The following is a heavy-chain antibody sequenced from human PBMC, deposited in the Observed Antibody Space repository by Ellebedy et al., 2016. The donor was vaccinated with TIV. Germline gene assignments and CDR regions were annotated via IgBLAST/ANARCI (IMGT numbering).Heavy chain of an antibody. CDR3: ARAYYYDSSGHNDY. D-gene: IGHD3-22*01. CDR1: GGTFSSYA. CDR2: IIPIFGTA. Sequence: SVKVSXKASGGTFSSYAISWVRQAPGQGLEWMGGIIPIFGTANYAQKFQGRVTITADESTSTAYMELSSLRSEDTAVYYCARAYYYDSSGHNDYWGQGTLVTVSS. V-gene: IGHV1-69*13. J-gene: IGHJ4*02.